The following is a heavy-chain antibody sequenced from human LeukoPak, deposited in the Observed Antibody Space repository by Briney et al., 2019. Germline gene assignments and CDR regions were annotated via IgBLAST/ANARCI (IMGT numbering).Heavy chain of an antibody. V-gene: IGHV3-23*01. D-gene: IGHD6-19*01. J-gene: IGHJ4*02. CDR3: AKDNTIPLWDSSGWRHFDY. CDR2: ISGSGGST. Sequence: PGGSLRLSCAASGFTFSSYAMSWVRQAPGRGLEWVSAISGSGGSTYYADSVKGRFTISRDNSKNTLYLQMNSLRAEDTAVYYCAKDNTIPLWDSSGWRHFDYWGQGTLVTVSS. CDR1: GFTFSSYA.